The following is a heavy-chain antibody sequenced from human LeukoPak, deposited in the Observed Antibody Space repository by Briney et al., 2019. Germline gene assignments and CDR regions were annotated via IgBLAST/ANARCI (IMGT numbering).Heavy chain of an antibody. J-gene: IGHJ5*02. CDR2: IYYSGST. CDR3: EGNGLNYNGAASYYTVNLFDP. CDR1: GGSISSSNYY. V-gene: IGHV4-39*01. D-gene: IGHD3-10*01. Sequence: SETLSLTCTVSGGSISSSNYYWVWIRQPPGKALEWFGNIYYSGSTNYNPSLKSRVTISVDTSKNQFSLTLSSVPAVDTAVFFCEGNGLNYNGAASYYTVNLFDPWGQGTVVTVSS.